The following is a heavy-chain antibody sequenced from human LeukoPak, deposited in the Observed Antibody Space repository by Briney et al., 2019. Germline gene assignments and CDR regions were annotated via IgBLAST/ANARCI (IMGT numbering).Heavy chain of an antibody. D-gene: IGHD3-16*01. CDR3: ARGGSRLLTSYIFDY. V-gene: IGHV3-7*01. CDR1: GSTFSRYW. CDR2: IKQDGSEK. J-gene: IGHJ4*02. Sequence: GGSLRLSCAASGSTFSRYWMRWVRQAPGKGLEWVANIKQDGSEKYYADSVKGRFTISRDNAKNSLYVQVNSLRAEDTAVYYCARGGSRLLTSYIFDYWGQGTLVTVSS.